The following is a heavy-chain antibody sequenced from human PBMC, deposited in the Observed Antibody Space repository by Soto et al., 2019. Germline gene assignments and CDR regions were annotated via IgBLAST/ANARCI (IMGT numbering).Heavy chain of an antibody. CDR1: GGSISSYY. V-gene: IGHV4-59*01. Sequence: SETLSLTCTVSGGSISSYYWSWIRQPPGKGLEWIGYIYYSGSTNYIPSLKSRVTISVDTSKNQFSLKLSSVTAADTAVYYCAKGGYSSGWYGDWFDPWGQGTLVTVSS. CDR3: AKGGYSSGWYGDWFDP. D-gene: IGHD6-19*01. J-gene: IGHJ5*02. CDR2: IYYSGST.